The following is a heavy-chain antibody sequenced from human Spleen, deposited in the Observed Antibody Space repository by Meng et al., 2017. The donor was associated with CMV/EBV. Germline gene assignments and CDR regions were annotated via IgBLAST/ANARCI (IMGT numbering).Heavy chain of an antibody. D-gene: IGHD6-13*01. CDR2: MHPNSGST. Sequence: ASVKVSCKASGYTFTSYDINWVRQATGQGLEWMGWMHPNSGSTGYAQKFQGRVIMTRNTSISTAYMELSSLRSEDTAVYYCARSKTSGSWLQDYWGQGTLVTVSS. CDR1: GYTFTSYD. CDR3: ARSKTSGSWLQDY. J-gene: IGHJ4*01. V-gene: IGHV1-8*01.